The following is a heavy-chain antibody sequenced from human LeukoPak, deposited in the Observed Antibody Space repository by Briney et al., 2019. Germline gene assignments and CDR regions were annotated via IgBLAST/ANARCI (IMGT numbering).Heavy chain of an antibody. CDR3: ARGVLRYFDWLLEDYFDY. CDR1: GGSISSSSYY. Sequence: SETLSLTCTVSGGSISSSSYYWGWIRQPPGKGLEWIGSIYYSGSTYYNPSLKSRVTISVDTSKNQFSLKLSSVTAADTAVYYCARGVLRYFDWLLEDYFDYWGQGTLVTVSS. J-gene: IGHJ4*02. V-gene: IGHV4-39*07. D-gene: IGHD3-9*01. CDR2: IYYSGST.